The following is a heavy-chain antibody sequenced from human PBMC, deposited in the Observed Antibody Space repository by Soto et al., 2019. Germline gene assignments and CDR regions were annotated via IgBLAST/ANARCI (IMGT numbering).Heavy chain of an antibody. Sequence: EVQLVQSGAEVKKPGESLRISCKGSGYSFTSYWISWVRQMPGKGLEWMGRIDPSDSYTNYSPSFQGHVTISADKSISTAYLQWSSLKASDTAMYYCARPIGPGSYWGFVAFDIWGQGTMVTVSS. V-gene: IGHV5-10-1*03. CDR3: ARPIGPGSYWGFVAFDI. CDR2: IDPSDSYT. CDR1: GYSFTSYW. D-gene: IGHD1-26*01. J-gene: IGHJ3*02.